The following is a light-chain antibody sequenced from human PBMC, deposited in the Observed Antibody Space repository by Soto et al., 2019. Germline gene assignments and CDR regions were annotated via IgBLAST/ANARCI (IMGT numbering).Light chain of an antibody. CDR2: DVT. CDR1: SSDVGAFNY. V-gene: IGLV2-14*03. J-gene: IGLJ1*01. CDR3: SSYTTRNTEV. Sequence: QSALAQPASVPGSPGQSISISCIGTSSDVGAFNYVSWYQHHPGKAPQLIIYDVTSRPSGVSKRFSASKSGNTASLTISGLQAEDEADYYCSSYTTRNTEVFGTGTKVTVL.